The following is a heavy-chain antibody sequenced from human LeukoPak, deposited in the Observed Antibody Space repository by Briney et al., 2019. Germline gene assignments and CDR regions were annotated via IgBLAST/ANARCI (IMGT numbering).Heavy chain of an antibody. J-gene: IGHJ5*02. CDR2: IDPSDSYT. CDR3: AREDFNWFDP. Sequence: GESLKISCKGSGYSLTSYWISWVRQMPGKGLEWMGRIDPSDSYTNYSPSFQGHVTISADKSISTAYLQWSSLKASDTAMYYCAREDFNWFDPWGQGTLVTVSS. V-gene: IGHV5-10-1*01. CDR1: GYSLTSYW.